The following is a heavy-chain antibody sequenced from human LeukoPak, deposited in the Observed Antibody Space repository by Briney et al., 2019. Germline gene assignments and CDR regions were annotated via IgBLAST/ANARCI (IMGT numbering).Heavy chain of an antibody. CDR3: VRGGSSSGYDY. D-gene: IGHD5-18*01. V-gene: IGHV1-18*01. J-gene: IGHJ4*02. CDR1: GYTFTSYD. Sequence: ASVKVSCKASGYTFTSYDISWVRQAPGQGLEWMGWISTYNGNTNYAQKFQGRVTVTTDTSTSTAYMELRSLTSDDTDVYYCVRGGSSSGYDYWGQGTLVTVSS. CDR2: ISTYNGNT.